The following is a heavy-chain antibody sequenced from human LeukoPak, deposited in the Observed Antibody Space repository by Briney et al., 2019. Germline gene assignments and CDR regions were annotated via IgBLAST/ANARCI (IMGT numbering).Heavy chain of an antibody. D-gene: IGHD1-26*01. CDR2: VHYTGST. CDR1: GDSISNNYFY. V-gene: IGHV4-39*01. CDR3: ATLGLLRGAGFNLATHFDF. J-gene: IGHJ4*02. Sequence: SETLSLTCTVSGDSISNNYFYWAWIRQPPGKGLELIGYVHYTGSTFYNSSLKSRVTISADTSQNQFSLSLTSVTAADTAVYYCATLGLLRGAGFNLATHFDFWGQGTLVTVSS.